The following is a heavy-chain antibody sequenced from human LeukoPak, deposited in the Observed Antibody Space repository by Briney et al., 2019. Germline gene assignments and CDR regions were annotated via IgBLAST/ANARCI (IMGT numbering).Heavy chain of an antibody. CDR3: ARRGREGSQTHFDY. CDR2: IYYSGST. CDR1: GDSISSRNSF. J-gene: IGHJ4*02. V-gene: IGHV4-39*01. D-gene: IGHD1-26*01. Sequence: SETLSLTCTVSGDSISSRNSFWGWIRQPPGKGLEWIGSIYYSGSTYYNASLKARVIISVDTSKNQFSLKLNSVTAADTAVYYCARRGREGSQTHFDYWGRGTLVTVSS.